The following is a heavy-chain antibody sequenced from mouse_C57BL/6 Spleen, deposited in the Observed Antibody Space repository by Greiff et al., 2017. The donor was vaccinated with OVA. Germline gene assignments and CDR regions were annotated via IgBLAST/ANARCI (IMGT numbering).Heavy chain of an antibody. CDR2: INPNNGGT. J-gene: IGHJ2*01. CDR1: GYTFTDYN. Sequence: EVQLQQSGPELVKPGASVKIPCKASGYTFTDYNMDWVKQSHGKSLEWIGDINPNNGGTIYNQKFKGKATLTVDKSSSTAYMELRSLTSEDTAVYYGAIGGLGRWGNFLDYWGQGTTLTVSS. V-gene: IGHV1-18*01. D-gene: IGHD3-3*01. CDR3: AIGGLGRWGNFLDY.